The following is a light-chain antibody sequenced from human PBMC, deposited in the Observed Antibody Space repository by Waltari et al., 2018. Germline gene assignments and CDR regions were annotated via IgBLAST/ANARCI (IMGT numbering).Light chain of an antibody. CDR1: QSVLYTSDSKNY. CDR3: QQYYTTPFT. Sequence: DFVMTQSPDSLTVSLGERATINCKSSQSVLYTSDSKNYLAWYQQIPGQPPKLLIYWVSIRASGVPDRFSGSGSGTDFTLTISSLQAEDVALYYCQQYYTTPFTFGQGTTLEIK. V-gene: IGKV4-1*01. J-gene: IGKJ2*01. CDR2: WVS.